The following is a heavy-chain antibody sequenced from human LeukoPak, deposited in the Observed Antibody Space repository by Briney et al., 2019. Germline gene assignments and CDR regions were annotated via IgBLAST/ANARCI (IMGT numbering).Heavy chain of an antibody. CDR2: IKEDGSDT. J-gene: IGHJ4*02. V-gene: IGHV3-7*01. Sequence: PGGSLRLSCAASGFTFSTYWMDWFRQAPGKGLEWVASIKEDGSDTNYVGSVRGRFTVSRGNTKNSLYLQMNSLRADDTAVYYCASDRAYSQFDYWGQGTLVTVSS. CDR1: GFTFSTYW. D-gene: IGHD2-15*01. CDR3: ASDRAYSQFDY.